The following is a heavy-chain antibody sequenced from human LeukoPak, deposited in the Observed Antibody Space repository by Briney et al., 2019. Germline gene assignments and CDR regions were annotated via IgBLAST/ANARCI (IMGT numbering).Heavy chain of an antibody. CDR2: TYYRSKWYN. Sequence: SQTLSLTCVISGDSVSSNSVAWNWIRQSPSRGLEWLGGTYYRSKWYNDYAVSVQGRITVNPDTSKNQFSLQLDSVTPHDTALYYCARGAYSTFDIWGQGTMVTVSS. V-gene: IGHV6-1*01. D-gene: IGHD4-11*01. J-gene: IGHJ3*02. CDR1: GDSVSSNSVA. CDR3: ARGAYSTFDI.